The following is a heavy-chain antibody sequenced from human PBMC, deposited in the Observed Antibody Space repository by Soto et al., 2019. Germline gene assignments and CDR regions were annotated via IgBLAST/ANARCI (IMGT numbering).Heavy chain of an antibody. CDR2: ISGSGGST. Sequence: GGSLRLSCAASGFTFSSYAMSWVRQAPGKGLEWVSAISGSGGSTYYADSVKGRFTISRDNSKNTLYLQMNSLRAEDTAVYYCAKDQRETYCSGGSCYAEVTDYSGQGTLVTVSS. D-gene: IGHD2-15*01. V-gene: IGHV3-23*01. CDR3: AKDQRETYCSGGSCYAEVTDY. CDR1: GFTFSSYA. J-gene: IGHJ4*02.